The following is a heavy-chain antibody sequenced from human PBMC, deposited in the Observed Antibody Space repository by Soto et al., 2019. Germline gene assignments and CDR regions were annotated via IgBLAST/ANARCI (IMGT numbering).Heavy chain of an antibody. V-gene: IGHV3-74*01. J-gene: IGHJ5*02. D-gene: IGHD5-12*01. CDR3: ARDRSGYYLDNWFDP. CDR1: GFTVSSNY. Sequence: GGSLRLSCAASGFTVSSNYMRWVRQAPGKGLVWVSRINSDGSSTSYADSVKGRFTISRDNAKNTLYLQMNSLRAEDTAVYYCARDRSGYYLDNWFDPWGQGTLVTVSS. CDR2: INSDGSST.